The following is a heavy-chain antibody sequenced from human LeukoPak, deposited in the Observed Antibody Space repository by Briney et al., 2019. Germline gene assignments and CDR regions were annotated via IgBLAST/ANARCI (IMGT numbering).Heavy chain of an antibody. CDR2: IYHSGST. V-gene: IGHV4-34*01. CDR1: GFTFSSYG. Sequence: GSLRLSCAASGFTFSSYGMSWVRQAPGKGLEWIGEIYHSGSTNYNPSLKSRVTISVDTSKNQFSLKLSSVTAADTAVYYCARHKDYYYSYMDVWGKGTTVTISS. J-gene: IGHJ6*03. CDR3: ARHKDYYYSYMDV.